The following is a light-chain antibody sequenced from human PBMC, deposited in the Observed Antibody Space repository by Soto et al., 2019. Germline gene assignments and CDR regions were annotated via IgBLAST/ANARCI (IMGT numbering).Light chain of an antibody. Sequence: QSALTQPPSASGSPGQSVTISCTGTPSDVGGSNSVSWYQQHPGKAPNLMIYDVNKLPSGVPDRFSGSKSGNTASLTVSGLQGADEAYYFCSSYAPSDVVFGGGTKVTVL. CDR3: SSYAPSDVV. CDR2: DVN. CDR1: PSDVGGSNS. V-gene: IGLV2-8*01. J-gene: IGLJ2*01.